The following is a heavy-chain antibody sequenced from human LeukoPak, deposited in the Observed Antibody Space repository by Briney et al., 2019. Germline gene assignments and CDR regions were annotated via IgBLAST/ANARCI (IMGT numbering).Heavy chain of an antibody. CDR3: ARVSVAGTRVGY. D-gene: IGHD6-19*01. CDR1: GGSISSSSYY. CDR2: IYYSGST. Sequence: SETLSLTCTVSGGSISSSSYYWGWIRQPPGKGLEWIGSIYYSGSTYYNPSLKSRVTISLDTSKNQFSLKLSSVTAADTAVYYCARVSVAGTRVGYWGQGTLVTVSS. J-gene: IGHJ4*02. V-gene: IGHV4-39*07.